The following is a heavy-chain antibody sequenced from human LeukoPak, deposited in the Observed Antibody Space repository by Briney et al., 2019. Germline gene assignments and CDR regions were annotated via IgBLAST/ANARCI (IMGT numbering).Heavy chain of an antibody. CDR3: ARVSTYYYDSSGYYDPWFAFDI. V-gene: IGHV1-46*01. CDR1: GYTFTGYY. Sequence: ASVKVSCKASGYTFTGYYMHWVRQAPGQGLEWMGWINPSGGSTSYAQKFQGRVTMTRDTSTSTVYMELSSLRSEDTAVYYCARVSTYYYDSSGYYDPWFAFDIWGQGTMVTVSS. J-gene: IGHJ3*02. D-gene: IGHD3-22*01. CDR2: INPSGGST.